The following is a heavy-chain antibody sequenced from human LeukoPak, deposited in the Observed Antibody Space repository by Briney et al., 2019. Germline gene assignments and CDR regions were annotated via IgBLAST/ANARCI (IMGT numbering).Heavy chain of an antibody. CDR1: GDSVSSNSAA. J-gene: IGHJ5*02. CDR3: ARGSGWYLEWFDP. CDR2: TYYRSKWYN. Sequence: SQTLSLTCAISGDSVSSNSAAWNWLRQSPSRGLEWLGRTYYRSKWYNDYAVSVKSRITINPDTSKNQFSLQLNSVTPEDTAVYYCARGSGWYLEWFDPWGQGTLVTVSS. D-gene: IGHD6-19*01. V-gene: IGHV6-1*01.